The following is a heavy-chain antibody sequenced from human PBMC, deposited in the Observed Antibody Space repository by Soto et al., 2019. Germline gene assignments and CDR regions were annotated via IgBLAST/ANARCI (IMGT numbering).Heavy chain of an antibody. CDR2: ISWNSGSI. CDR3: AKGFSRYFDY. J-gene: IGHJ4*02. Sequence: VQLVESGGGLVQPGRSLRLSCAASGFTFDDYAMHWVRQAPGKGLEWVSGISWNSGSIGYADSVKGRFTISRDNAKNSLHLQMNSLRAEDTAFYYCAKGFSRYFDYWGQGALVAVSS. V-gene: IGHV3-9*01. CDR1: GFTFDDYA. D-gene: IGHD2-2*01.